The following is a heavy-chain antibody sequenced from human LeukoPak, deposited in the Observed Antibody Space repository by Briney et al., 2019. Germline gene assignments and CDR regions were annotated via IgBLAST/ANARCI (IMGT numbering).Heavy chain of an antibody. V-gene: IGHV1-8*01. CDR2: MNPNSGNR. D-gene: IGHD1-26*01. CDR1: GYTFTSYD. J-gene: IGHJ4*02. CDR3: ARVVGAIDY. Sequence: ALVKVSCKASGYTFTSYDINWVRQAPGQGLEWMGWMNPNSGNRGYAQKFQGRVTMTRDTSISTAYMELSSLRSEDTAVYYCARVVGAIDYWGQGTLVTVSS.